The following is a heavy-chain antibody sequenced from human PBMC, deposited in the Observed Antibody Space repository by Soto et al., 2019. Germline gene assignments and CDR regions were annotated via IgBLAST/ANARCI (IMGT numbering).Heavy chain of an antibody. J-gene: IGHJ4*02. CDR1: GFSLSTSGVG. CDR3: AHVNDFLSGYYFGY. D-gene: IGHD3-3*01. Sequence: QITLKESGPTLVKPTQTLTLTCTFSGFSLSTSGVGVGWIRQPPGKALEWLALIYWNDDKRYSPSLKSRLTTTTDTSKNRVVLTMTNMDPVDTATYYCAHVNDFLSGYYFGYWGQGTLVTVSS. CDR2: IYWNDDK. V-gene: IGHV2-5*01.